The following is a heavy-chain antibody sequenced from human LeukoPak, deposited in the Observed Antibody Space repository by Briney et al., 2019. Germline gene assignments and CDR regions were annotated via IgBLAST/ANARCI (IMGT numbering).Heavy chain of an antibody. J-gene: IGHJ4*02. V-gene: IGHV4-34*01. CDR3: ARGVYYFDY. Sequence: SETLSLTCAVYGGSFSGYYWSWIRQPPGKGLEWIGEINHSGSTNYNPSLRSRVTISVDTSKNQFSLKLSSVTAADTAVYYCARGVYYFDYWGQGTLVTVSS. D-gene: IGHD5/OR15-5a*01. CDR1: GGSFSGYY. CDR2: INHSGST.